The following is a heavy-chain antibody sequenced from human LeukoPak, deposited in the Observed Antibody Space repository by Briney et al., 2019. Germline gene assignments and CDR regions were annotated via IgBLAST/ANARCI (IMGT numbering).Heavy chain of an antibody. Sequence: SETLSLTCTVSGGSISTYCWSWVRQPPGKGLEWIGYIYYSGSTNYNPSLKSRVTISLDTSKNQFSLKLCSVTAADTAMYYCARVSRGNSVGGDYWGQGTLVTVSS. J-gene: IGHJ4*02. CDR1: GGSISTYC. CDR2: IYYSGST. D-gene: IGHD4-23*01. V-gene: IGHV4-59*01. CDR3: ARVSRGNSVGGDY.